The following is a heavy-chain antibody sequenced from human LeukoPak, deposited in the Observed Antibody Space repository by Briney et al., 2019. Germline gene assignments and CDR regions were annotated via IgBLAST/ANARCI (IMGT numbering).Heavy chain of an antibody. Sequence: GGSLRLSCAAPGFTFSSYWMSWVRQAPGKGLEWVANIKQDGSEKYYVDSVKGRFTISRDNAKNSLYLQMNSLRAEDTAVHYCARDRLGREHFFDYWGQGTLVTVSS. CDR2: IKQDGSEK. CDR3: ARDRLGREHFFDY. D-gene: IGHD3-3*02. J-gene: IGHJ4*02. V-gene: IGHV3-7*03. CDR1: GFTFSSYW.